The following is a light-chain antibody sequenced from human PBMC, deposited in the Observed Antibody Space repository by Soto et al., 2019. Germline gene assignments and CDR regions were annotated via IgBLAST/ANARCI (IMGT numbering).Light chain of an antibody. Sequence: PGERATLSCRASESASNSLAWYQHKPGQAPRLLIYNASNRATGIPARFSGSGSGTDFTLTISSLEPEDFAVYFCQHRAGWPPALTFGGGTKVDIK. CDR3: QHRAGWPPALT. J-gene: IGKJ4*01. CDR1: ESASNS. V-gene: IGKV3-11*01. CDR2: NAS.